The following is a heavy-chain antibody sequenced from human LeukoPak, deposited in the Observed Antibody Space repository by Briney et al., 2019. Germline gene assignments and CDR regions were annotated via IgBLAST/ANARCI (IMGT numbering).Heavy chain of an antibody. Sequence: GRSLRLSCAASGFTSSSYAMHWVRQAPGKGLEWVAVISYDGSNKYYADSVKGRFTISRDNSKNTLYLQMNSLRAEDTAVYYCARGHHSGSYYQDFDYWGQGTLVTVSS. D-gene: IGHD1-26*01. CDR3: ARGHHSGSYYQDFDY. V-gene: IGHV3-30*04. J-gene: IGHJ4*02. CDR1: GFTSSSYA. CDR2: ISYDGSNK.